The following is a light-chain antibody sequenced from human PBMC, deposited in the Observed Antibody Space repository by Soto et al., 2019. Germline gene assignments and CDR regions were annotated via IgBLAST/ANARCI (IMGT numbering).Light chain of an antibody. Sequence: QSVLTQPPSVSGAPGQRVTISCTGTSSNIGAGYDVHWYQQFPRTAPKLLIYGNSNRPSGVPDRFSGSESGTSASLAITGLRAEDEAEYYCQSYDRSLSGSVFGGGTKLTVL. J-gene: IGLJ2*01. CDR2: GNS. V-gene: IGLV1-40*01. CDR3: QSYDRSLSGSV. CDR1: SSNIGAGYD.